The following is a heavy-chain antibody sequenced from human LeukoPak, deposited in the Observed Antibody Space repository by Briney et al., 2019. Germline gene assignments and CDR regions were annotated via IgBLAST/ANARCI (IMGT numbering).Heavy chain of an antibody. J-gene: IGHJ6*02. D-gene: IGHD3-16*01. CDR2: INHNGNVN. CDR3: ARGGGLDV. Sequence: GGSLRLSCAASGFTFSSCWMNWDRQGPGKGLEWVASINHNGNVNYYVDSVKGRFTISRDNAKNSLYLQMSNLRAEDTAVYFCARGGGLDVWGQGATVTVSS. V-gene: IGHV3-7*03. CDR1: GFTFSSCW.